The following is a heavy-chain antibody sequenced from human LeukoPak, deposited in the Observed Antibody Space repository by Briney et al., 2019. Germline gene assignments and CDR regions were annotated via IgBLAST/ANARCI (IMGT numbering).Heavy chain of an antibody. CDR3: ATDDVTTGTKTALGY. Sequence: SVKVSCKASGFTFTSSAVQWVRQARGQGLEWIGWIVVGSGNTNYAQKFQERVTVNRDMSTSTAYMELSSLRSEDTAVYYCATDDVTTGTKTALGYWGQGTLVTVSS. J-gene: IGHJ4*02. CDR1: GFTFTSSA. D-gene: IGHD1-1*01. V-gene: IGHV1-58*01. CDR2: IVVGSGNT.